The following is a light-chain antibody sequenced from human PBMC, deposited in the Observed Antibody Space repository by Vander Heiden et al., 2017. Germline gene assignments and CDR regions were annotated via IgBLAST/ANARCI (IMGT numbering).Light chain of an antibody. V-gene: IGLV2-14*03. CDR1: SSDVGGYTH. Sequence: HSPLTHPAPVSGSPGHSTTISSAGTSSDVGGYTHVSWYQQHPGKAPKLMIYDVSNRPSGVSDRFSGSKSGNTASLIISGLQTEDEADYYCSSYGNKDLRVFGTGTKVTVL. CDR3: SSYGNKDLRV. J-gene: IGLJ1*01. CDR2: DVS.